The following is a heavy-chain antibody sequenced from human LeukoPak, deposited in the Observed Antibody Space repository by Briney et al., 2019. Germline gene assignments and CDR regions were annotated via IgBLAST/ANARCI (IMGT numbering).Heavy chain of an antibody. Sequence: GGSLRLSCAASGFTFSSYAMHWVRQAPGKGLEWVAVISYDGSNKYYADSGKGRFTISRDNSKNTLYLQMNSLRAEDMAVYYCAKAGSVVLNEGSDYWGQGTLVTVSS. D-gene: IGHD2-21*01. V-gene: IGHV3-30*04. CDR3: AKAGSVVLNEGSDY. CDR2: ISYDGSNK. J-gene: IGHJ4*02. CDR1: GFTFSSYA.